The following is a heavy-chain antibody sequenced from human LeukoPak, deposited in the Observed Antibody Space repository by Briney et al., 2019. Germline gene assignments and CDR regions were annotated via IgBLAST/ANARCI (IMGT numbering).Heavy chain of an antibody. CDR2: IYNGGST. CDR1: GFTVSSNY. CDR3: ARGNNYYDSSGPLDY. Sequence: GGSLRLSCAASGFTVSSNYMSWVRQAPGRGLEWVSIIYNGGSTYYADSVKGRFTISRDNSKNTLYLQMNSLRAEDTAAYYCARGNNYYDSSGPLDYWGQGTLVTVSS. J-gene: IGHJ4*02. D-gene: IGHD3-22*01. V-gene: IGHV3-53*01.